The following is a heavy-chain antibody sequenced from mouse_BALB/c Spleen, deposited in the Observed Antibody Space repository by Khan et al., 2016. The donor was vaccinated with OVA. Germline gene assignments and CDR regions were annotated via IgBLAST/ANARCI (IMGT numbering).Heavy chain of an antibody. V-gene: IGHV9-3-1*01. CDR3: ARAPFFSYVMVY. Sequence: QIQLVHSVPELKKPVETVKISCKASVYTFKNHGMNWVKQAPGKGLKWMGWINTYTGEPKYVEDFKGRFAFSLATSANTPALQINSPETWDTATFFCARAPFFSYVMVYRGEGTSVT. CDR2: INTYTGEP. CDR1: VYTFKNHG. J-gene: IGHJ4*01.